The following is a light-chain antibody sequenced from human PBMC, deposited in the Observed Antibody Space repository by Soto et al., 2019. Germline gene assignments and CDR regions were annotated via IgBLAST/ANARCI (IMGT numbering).Light chain of an antibody. CDR1: QGLVYSNGNIF. CDR3: MQGTHWPWT. V-gene: IGKV2-30*01. Sequence: DVVMTQSPLSLPVTLGQPASISCRSSQGLVYSNGNIFLNWFHQRPGQSPRRLIYQVSNRDSGVPDRLSGSGSGTDFTLKISRVEAEDVGVYYCMQGTHWPWTFGQGTKVEIK. J-gene: IGKJ1*01. CDR2: QVS.